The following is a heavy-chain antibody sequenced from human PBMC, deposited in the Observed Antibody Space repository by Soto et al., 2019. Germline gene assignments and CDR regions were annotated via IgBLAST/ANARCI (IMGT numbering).Heavy chain of an antibody. CDR3: AREGPPSLN. CDR1: GYTFTSYY. CDR2: ISGYNGNT. J-gene: IGHJ4*02. V-gene: IGHV1-18*01. D-gene: IGHD2-2*01. Sequence: QVQLVQSGAEVKKPGASVKVSCKASGYTFTSYYISWVRQAPGQGLEGMGWISGYNGNTKYAQKLQGRVTMTTATSTSTTYIELRSLRSDDTALYYCAREGPPSLNWGQGTLGTGSS.